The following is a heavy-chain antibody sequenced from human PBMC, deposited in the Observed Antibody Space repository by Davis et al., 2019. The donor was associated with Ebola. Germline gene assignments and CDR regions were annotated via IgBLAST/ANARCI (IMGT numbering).Heavy chain of an antibody. J-gene: IGHJ4*02. CDR1: GYTFTNYF. Sequence: ASVKVSCKASGYTFTNYFVHWVRQAPGQGLEWMGIINPSGGGTTYAQKLQGRVTMTRDTSTSTVYMELSSLTSEDTAVYYCARASGYSHGWFNYWGQGTLVTVSS. D-gene: IGHD6-19*01. CDR2: INPSGGGT. V-gene: IGHV1-46*01. CDR3: ARASGYSHGWFNY.